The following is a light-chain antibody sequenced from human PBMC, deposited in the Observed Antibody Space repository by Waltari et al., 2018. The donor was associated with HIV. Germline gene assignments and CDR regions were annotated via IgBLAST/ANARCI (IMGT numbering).Light chain of an antibody. Sequence: QSALTQPASVSGSPGQSITISCAGTSADVGAYNYVSWYQQHPGKATKLMMYEVTERPSGVSNRFSGSKSGNTASLTIAGLQAEDEADYYCSSYTTSSTVVFGGGTKLTVL. V-gene: IGLV2-14*01. CDR3: SSYTTSSTVV. J-gene: IGLJ2*01. CDR1: SADVGAYNY. CDR2: EVT.